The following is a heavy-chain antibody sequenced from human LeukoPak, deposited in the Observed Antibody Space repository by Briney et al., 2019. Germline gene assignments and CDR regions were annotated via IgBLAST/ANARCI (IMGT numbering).Heavy chain of an antibody. D-gene: IGHD3-3*01. CDR3: ARGKAEYYDFWSGTIFDY. CDR1: GGSISSYY. J-gene: IGHJ4*02. CDR2: IYYSGST. Sequence: PSETLSLTCTVSGGSISSYYWSWIRQPPAKGLEWIGYIYYSGSTNYNPSLKSRVTISVDTSKNQFSLKLSSVTAADTAVYYCARGKAEYYDFWSGTIFDYWGQGTLVTVSS. V-gene: IGHV4-59*01.